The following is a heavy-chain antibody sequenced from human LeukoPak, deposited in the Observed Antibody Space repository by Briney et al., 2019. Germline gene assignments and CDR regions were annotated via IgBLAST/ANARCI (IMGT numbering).Heavy chain of an antibody. CDR1: GFTFNSYA. CDR2: ISGSGGST. V-gene: IGHV3-23*01. J-gene: IGHJ3*02. Sequence: GGSLRLSCAASGFTFNSYAMSWVRQAPGKGLEWVSAISGSGGSTYYADSVKGRFTISRDNSKNTLYLQMNSLRAEDTAVYYCAKVGGLGYCSSTSCYADAFDIWGQGTTVTVSS. CDR3: AKVGGLGYCSSTSCYADAFDI. D-gene: IGHD2-2*01.